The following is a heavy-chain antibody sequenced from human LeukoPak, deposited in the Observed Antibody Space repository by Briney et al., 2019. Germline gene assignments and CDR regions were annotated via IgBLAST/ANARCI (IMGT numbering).Heavy chain of an antibody. CDR2: INYNGRT. D-gene: IGHD1-1*01. V-gene: IGHV4-39*07. Sequence: SETLSLTCTVSGDSISNINYYWGWIRQPPGEGLEWIALINYNGRTFNNPSLKSRVTISVDRSKNQFSLKLNSVTAADTAVYYCARGLEEWDAGWFDPWGQGTLVTVSS. CDR3: ARGLEEWDAGWFDP. CDR1: GDSISNINYY. J-gene: IGHJ5*02.